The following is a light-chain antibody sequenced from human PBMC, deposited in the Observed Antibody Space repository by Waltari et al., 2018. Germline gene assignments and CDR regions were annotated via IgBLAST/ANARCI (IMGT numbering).Light chain of an antibody. J-gene: IGKJ1*01. CDR2: GAS. Sequence: EIVLTQSPGTLSLSPGERATLSCWASQSVSSALVWYQQKPGQAPRRLIDGASTRAPGIPARFGVSGSGTDFSLTINRLEPEDFAVYYCQHYVRLPATFGQGTKVEI. CDR3: QHYVRLPAT. CDR1: QSVSSA. V-gene: IGKV3-20*01.